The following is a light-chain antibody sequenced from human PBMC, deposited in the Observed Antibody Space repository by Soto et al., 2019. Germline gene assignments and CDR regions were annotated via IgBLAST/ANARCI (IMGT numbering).Light chain of an antibody. Sequence: QSALTQPASVSGSPGQSITISCTGTSSDVVGYNYVSWYQHHPGKAPKLMIXXXXXXXXXXXXXXSGSRSGNTASLTISGXXXXXXXXXYCSSYTSTNTLAFGGGTKLTVL. CDR1: SSDVVGYNY. CDR2: XXX. CDR3: SSYTSTNTLA. V-gene: IGLV2-14*01. J-gene: IGLJ2*01.